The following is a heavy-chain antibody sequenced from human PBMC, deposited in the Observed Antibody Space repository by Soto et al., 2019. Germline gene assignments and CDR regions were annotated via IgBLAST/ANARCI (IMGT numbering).Heavy chain of an antibody. D-gene: IGHD2-21*01. CDR3: ATFRDGYNYYYGMDV. V-gene: IGHV1-69*06. CDR2: IIPIFGTA. J-gene: IGHJ6*02. Sequence: VKVSCKASGGTFSSYAISWVRQNPGQGLEWMGGIIPIFGTANYAQKFQGRVTITADKSTSTAYMELSSLRSEDTAVYYCATFRDGYNYYYGMDVWGQGTTVTVSS. CDR1: GGTFSSYA.